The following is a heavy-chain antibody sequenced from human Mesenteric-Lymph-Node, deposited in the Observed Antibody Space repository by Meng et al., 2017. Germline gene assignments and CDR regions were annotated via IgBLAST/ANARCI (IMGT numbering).Heavy chain of an antibody. V-gene: IGHV4-4*02. CDR3: ARGSSSSWYFGY. J-gene: IGHJ4*02. Sequence: QGRLQQCGAGLLKPSETLSLTCAVSGGSISSVYWWTWVRQSPGKGLEWIGEIYHSGSTNYNPSLKSRVTISVDTSKNQFSLKLSSVTAADTAVYYCARGSSSSWYFGYWGQGTLVTVSS. CDR2: IYHSGST. CDR1: GGSISSVYW. D-gene: IGHD6-13*01.